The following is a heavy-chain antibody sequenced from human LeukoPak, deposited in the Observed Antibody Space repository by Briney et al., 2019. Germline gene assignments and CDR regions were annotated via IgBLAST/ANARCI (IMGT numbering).Heavy chain of an antibody. CDR2: IYHSGSA. J-gene: IGHJ5*02. D-gene: IGHD2-2*01. CDR3: ARDPRWLTPDCTSTSCYENYFDP. V-gene: IGHV4-38-2*02. Sequence: SETLSLTCAVSGYSISSGYQWAWIRQSPGKGLEWIGSIYHSGSAHYNPSLKSRVAISVETSKNQFSLKMYSVTAADTAVYYCARDPRWLTPDCTSTSCYENYFDPWGQGTLVTVSS. CDR1: GYSISSGYQ.